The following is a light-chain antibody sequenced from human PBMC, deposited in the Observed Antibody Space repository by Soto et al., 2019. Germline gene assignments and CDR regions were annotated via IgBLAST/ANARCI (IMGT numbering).Light chain of an antibody. V-gene: IGLV2-14*01. CDR2: EVR. CDR1: MRDVGAYNL. Sequence: QSVLTQPASVSGSAGQSITISCSGTMRDVGAYNLVSWYQQHPGTAPKLIIYEVRNQPSGISSRFSGSRSGNTASLTISGLQSEDEGDYYCSAYTARGTLVFGGGTKVTVL. J-gene: IGLJ3*02. CDR3: SAYTARGTLV.